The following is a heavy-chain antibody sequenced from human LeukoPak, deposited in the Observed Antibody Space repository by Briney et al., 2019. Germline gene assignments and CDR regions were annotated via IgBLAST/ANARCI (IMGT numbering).Heavy chain of an antibody. Sequence: GGSLRLSCAASGFTFSSYSMNWVRQAPGKGLEWVSYISSSSSTIYYADSVKGRFTISRDNAKNSLYLQMNSLRDEDTAVYYCARDATDSSGWYRGTYHFDYWGQGTLVTVSS. CDR3: ARDATDSSGWYRGTYHFDY. D-gene: IGHD6-19*01. CDR2: ISSSSSTI. V-gene: IGHV3-48*02. J-gene: IGHJ4*02. CDR1: GFTFSSYS.